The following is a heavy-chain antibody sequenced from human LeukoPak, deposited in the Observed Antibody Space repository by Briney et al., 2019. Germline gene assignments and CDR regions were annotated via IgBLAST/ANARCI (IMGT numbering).Heavy chain of an antibody. CDR3: TRMTAGHDY. D-gene: IGHD2-21*02. CDR2: INHSGYT. CDR1: GVSFDDYY. J-gene: IGHJ4*02. Sequence: SETLSLTCAVSGVSFDDYYWSWVRQTPGKGLEWIGEINHSGYTNDSPSLKSRVTLSIDTSRKQFSLNLRSVTVADTGIYYCTRMTAGHDYWGRGTLVTVSS. V-gene: IGHV4-34*01.